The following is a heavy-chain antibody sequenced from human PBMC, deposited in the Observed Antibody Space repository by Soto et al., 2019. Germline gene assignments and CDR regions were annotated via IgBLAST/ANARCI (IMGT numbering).Heavy chain of an antibody. D-gene: IGHD6-6*01. CDR1: GYTFTSYG. CDR2: ISAYNGNT. J-gene: IGHJ6*03. V-gene: IGHV1-18*01. Sequence: ASVKVSCKASGYTFTSYGISWVRQAPGQGLEWMGWISAYNGNTNYAQKLQGRVTMTTDTSTSTAYMELRSLRSDDTAVYYCARVPFIAARLLYYYYMDVWGEGTTVTVSS. CDR3: ARVPFIAARLLYYYYMDV.